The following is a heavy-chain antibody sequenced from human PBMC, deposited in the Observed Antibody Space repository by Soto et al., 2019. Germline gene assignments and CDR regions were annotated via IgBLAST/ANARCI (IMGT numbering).Heavy chain of an antibody. V-gene: IGHV3-53*01. D-gene: IGHD5-12*01. CDR3: HGYGY. CDR2: IYTGGTT. CDR1: GFTVSSSNY. Sequence: EVQLVESGGGLIQPGGSLRLSCVISGFTVSSSNYMSWVRQAPGKGLEWVSVIYTGGTTYYADSVKGRFTISRDNSKNTLYLQMNSLRAEDTAVYYCHGYGYWGQGTLVTVSS. J-gene: IGHJ4*02.